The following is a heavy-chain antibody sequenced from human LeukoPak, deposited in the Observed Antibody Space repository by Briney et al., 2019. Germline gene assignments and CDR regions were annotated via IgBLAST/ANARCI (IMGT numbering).Heavy chain of an antibody. D-gene: IGHD7-27*01. V-gene: IGHV4-4*02. Sequence: LKTLPLTCAVSVGSISSSNWWAWVRQPPGKGLEWIGEIYHSWSTNYNPSLKSRSTRSIANSKNHFALTRSSVTAADSAVNYCAKSGDYRFDPWGQVTLVTVSS. CDR2: IYHSWST. J-gene: IGHJ5*02. CDR3: AKSGDYRFDP. CDR1: VGSISSSNW.